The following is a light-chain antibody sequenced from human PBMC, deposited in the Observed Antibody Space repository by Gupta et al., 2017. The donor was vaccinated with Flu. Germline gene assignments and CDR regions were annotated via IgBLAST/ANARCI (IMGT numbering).Light chain of an antibody. J-gene: IGLJ3*02. Sequence: TSSDVGSYNYVSWYQQHPGKAPKLMIYKVSNRPSGVSVRFSGSKSGNTASLTISGLQTEDEADYYCSSYTSSSTWVFGGGTKVTVL. CDR2: KVS. CDR3: SSYTSSSTWV. V-gene: IGLV2-14*01. CDR1: SSDVGSYNY.